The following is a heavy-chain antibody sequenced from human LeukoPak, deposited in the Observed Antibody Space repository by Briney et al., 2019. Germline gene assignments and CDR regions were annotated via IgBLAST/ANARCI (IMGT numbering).Heavy chain of an antibody. Sequence: SETLSLTCTVSGSSINSAYYWGWIRQPPGKGPEWIGYIDDSGRTNYNPSLKSRVTISKDTSRNQFSLKLNSVTAADTAVYYCARGYSDDFWSGYPTATWWFDPWGLGTLVIVSS. CDR3: ARGYSDDFWSGYPTATWWFDP. J-gene: IGHJ5*02. V-gene: IGHV4-61*01. CDR2: IDDSGRT. D-gene: IGHD3-3*01. CDR1: GSSINSAYY.